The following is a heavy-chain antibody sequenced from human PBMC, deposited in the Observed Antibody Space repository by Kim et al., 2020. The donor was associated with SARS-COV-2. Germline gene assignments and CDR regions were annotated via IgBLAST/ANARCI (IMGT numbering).Heavy chain of an antibody. V-gene: IGHV4-39*01. J-gene: IGHJ3*02. D-gene: IGHD3-3*01. CDR3: ARRNHDFWSGYYLAFDI. CDR1: GGSISSSSYY. CDR2: IYYSGST. Sequence: SETLSLTCTVSGGSISSSSYYWGWIRQPPGKGLEWIGSIYYSGSTYYNPSLKSRVTISVDTSKNQFSLKLSSVTAADTAVYYCARRNHDFWSGYYLAFDIWGQGTMVTVSS.